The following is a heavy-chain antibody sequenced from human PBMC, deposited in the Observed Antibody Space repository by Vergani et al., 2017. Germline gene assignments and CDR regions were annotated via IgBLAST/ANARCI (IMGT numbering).Heavy chain of an antibody. CDR1: GGSISSSSYY. CDR2: IYYSGST. CDR3: ARRDSHNWFDP. D-gene: IGHD2-15*01. J-gene: IGHJ5*02. Sequence: QVQLQESGPGLVKPSETLSLTCTVSGGSISSSSYYWGWIRQPPGKGLEWIGSIYYSGSTYYNPSLKSRVTISVDTSKNQFSLQLSSVTAADTAVYYCARRDSHNWFDPWGQGTLVTVSS. V-gene: IGHV4-39*01.